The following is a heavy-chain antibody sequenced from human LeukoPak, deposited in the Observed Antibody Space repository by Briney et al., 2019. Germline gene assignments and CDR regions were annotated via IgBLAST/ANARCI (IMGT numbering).Heavy chain of an antibody. D-gene: IGHD3-10*02. V-gene: IGHV3-33*01. CDR3: AGCMIVRGGMSYYYNGMDV. CDR1: GFTFSSFG. CDR2: LCYDGRVK. J-gene: IGHJ6*02. Sequence: GGSLTLSCAASGFTFSSFGMHWVRQAPGRGLEWVAFLCYDGRVKYYGDSVKGRFTISRDKSKNPISRQMNSLRAKHTAVYYCAGCMIVRGGMSYYYNGMDVWGQGTTVTVSS.